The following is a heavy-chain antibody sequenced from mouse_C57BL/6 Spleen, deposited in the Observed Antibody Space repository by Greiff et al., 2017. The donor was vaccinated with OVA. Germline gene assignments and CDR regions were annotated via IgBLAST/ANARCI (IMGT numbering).Heavy chain of an antibody. Sequence: QVQLKESGAELARPGASVKLSCKASGYTFTSYGISWVKQRTGQGLEWIGEIYPRSGNTYYNEKFKGKATLTADKSSSTAYMELRSLTSEDSAVYFCAPPGSSYGYWGQGTLVTVSA. CDR1: GYTFTSYG. CDR3: APPGSSYGY. V-gene: IGHV1-81*01. J-gene: IGHJ3*01. CDR2: IYPRSGNT. D-gene: IGHD1-1*01.